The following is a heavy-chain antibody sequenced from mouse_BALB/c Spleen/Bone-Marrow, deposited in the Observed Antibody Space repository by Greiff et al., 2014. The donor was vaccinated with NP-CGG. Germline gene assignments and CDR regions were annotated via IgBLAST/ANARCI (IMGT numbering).Heavy chain of an antibody. Sequence: VQLKESRAELVKPGASVKLSCTTSGFNIKDTYMHWVKLRPEQGLEWIGRIVPANGNTKYAPKFQGKATITAYTSSNTAYLQLSSLTSEDTAVYFCASYDYGYYFDYWGQGTTLTVSS. D-gene: IGHD2-4*01. V-gene: IGHV14-3*02. CDR3: ASYDYGYYFDY. J-gene: IGHJ2*01. CDR1: GFNIKDTY. CDR2: IVPANGNT.